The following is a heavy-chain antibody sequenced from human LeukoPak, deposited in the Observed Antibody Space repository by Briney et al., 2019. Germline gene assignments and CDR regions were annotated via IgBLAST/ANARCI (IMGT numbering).Heavy chain of an antibody. V-gene: IGHV3-21*01. CDR1: GFTFSSYS. CDR3: ARGEAYSSGWYPPSHFDY. J-gene: IGHJ4*02. Sequence: GGSLRLSCAASGFTFSSYSMNWVRQAPGKGLEWVSSTSSSSTYIYYADSVKGRFTISRDTSRNTVYLQMNSLRAEDTAVYYCARGEAYSSGWYPPSHFDYWGQGNMVTVSS. D-gene: IGHD6-19*01. CDR2: TSSSSTYI.